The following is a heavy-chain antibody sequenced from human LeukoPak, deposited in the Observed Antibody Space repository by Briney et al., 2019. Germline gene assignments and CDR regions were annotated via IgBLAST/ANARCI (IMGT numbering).Heavy chain of an antibody. CDR2: ISYDGSNK. Sequence: LTLTCTASGFTFSSYAMHWVRQAPGKGLERVAVISYDGSNKYYADSVKGRFTISRDNSKNTLYLQMSSLRAEDTAVYYCARGAIFGVVITRSAFDIWGHETMVTV. CDR1: GFTFSSYA. CDR3: ARGAIFGVVITRSAFDI. J-gene: IGHJ3*02. V-gene: IGHV3-30*04. D-gene: IGHD3-3*01.